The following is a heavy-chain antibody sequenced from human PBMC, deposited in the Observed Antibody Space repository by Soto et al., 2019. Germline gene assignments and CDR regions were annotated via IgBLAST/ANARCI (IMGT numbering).Heavy chain of an antibody. Sequence: PSETLSLTCAVSSGSISSSNWWSWVRQPPGKGPEWIGEIYHSGSTNYNPSLKSRVTISVDKSKNQFSLKLSSVTAADTAVYYCARGRRDIVVVPEQRDYYYYYMDVWGKGTTVTVSS. V-gene: IGHV4-4*02. CDR1: SGSISSSNW. D-gene: IGHD2-2*01. CDR3: ARGRRDIVVVPEQRDYYYYYMDV. J-gene: IGHJ6*03. CDR2: IYHSGST.